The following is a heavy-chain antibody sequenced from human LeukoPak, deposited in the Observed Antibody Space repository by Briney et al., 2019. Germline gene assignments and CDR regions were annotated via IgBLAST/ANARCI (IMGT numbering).Heavy chain of an antibody. CDR2: ISLDGSNR. Sequence: GGSLRLSCAASGFPFSDYGMHWVRQAPGKGLEWVAAISLDGSNRYYADSVKGRFTISRDNAKNSLYLQMNSLRAEDTAVYYCARDSRLNNWNSPRAFDYWGQGTLVTVSS. CDR3: ARDSRLNNWNSPRAFDY. J-gene: IGHJ4*02. CDR1: GFPFSDYG. V-gene: IGHV3-30*03. D-gene: IGHD1-7*01.